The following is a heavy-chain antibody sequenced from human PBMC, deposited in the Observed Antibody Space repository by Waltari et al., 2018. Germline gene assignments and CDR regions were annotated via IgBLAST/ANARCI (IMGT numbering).Heavy chain of an antibody. J-gene: IGHJ4*02. Sequence: EVQLVESGGVVVQPGGSLRLSCSASGFIFDDYVMHLVRQAPGKGLEWVSVVSCDGDNTHYADSVKGRFTTSRDNSKNSLYLQMNSLRPEDTALYYCAKGNSPRSRMTTITTGDYFDSWGQGTLVTVSP. CDR3: AKGNSPRSRMTTITTGDYFDS. V-gene: IGHV3-43D*04. D-gene: IGHD4-4*01. CDR1: GFIFDDYV. CDR2: VSCDGDNT.